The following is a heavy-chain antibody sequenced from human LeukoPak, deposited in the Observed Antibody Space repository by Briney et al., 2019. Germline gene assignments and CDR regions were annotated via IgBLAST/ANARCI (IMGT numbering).Heavy chain of an antibody. CDR2: ISYDGSNE. V-gene: IGHV3-30*04. CDR1: GFTFSSYV. D-gene: IGHD5-24*01. J-gene: IGHJ4*02. Sequence: GGSLRLSCAASGFTFSSYVMHWVRQAPGRGLEWVAIISYDGSNEYYADSVKGRFTISRDNSKNTLYLQMNSLIAEDTAVYYCAKSGYNRFDYWGQGTRVTVSS. CDR3: AKSGYNRFDY.